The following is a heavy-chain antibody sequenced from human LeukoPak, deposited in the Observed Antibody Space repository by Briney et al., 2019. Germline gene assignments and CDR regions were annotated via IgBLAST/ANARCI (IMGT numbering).Heavy chain of an antibody. Sequence: SETLSLTCTVSGGSISSSNNYWGWIRQPPGKGLEWIGSINYGGSTYYNPSLKSRVTISVGTSKNQFSLKLSSVTAADTAVYYCARPGATDSPYRWFDRWGQGSLVTVSS. D-gene: IGHD1-26*01. CDR2: INYGGST. J-gene: IGHJ5*02. CDR1: GGSISSSNNY. CDR3: ARPGATDSPYRWFDR. V-gene: IGHV4-39*01.